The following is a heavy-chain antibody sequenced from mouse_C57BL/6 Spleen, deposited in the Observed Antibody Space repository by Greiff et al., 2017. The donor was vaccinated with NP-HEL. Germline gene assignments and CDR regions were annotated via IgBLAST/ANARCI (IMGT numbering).Heavy chain of an antibody. CDR1: GYSITSGYY. CDR2: ISYDGSN. CDR3: ARDPPRDAMDY. Sequence: EVKVEESGPGLVKPSQSLSLTCSVTGYSITSGYYWNWIRQFPGNKLEWMGYISYDGSNNYNPSLKNRISITRDTSKNQFFLKLNPVTTEDTATYDCARDPPRDAMDYWGQGTSVTVSS. V-gene: IGHV3-6*01. J-gene: IGHJ4*01.